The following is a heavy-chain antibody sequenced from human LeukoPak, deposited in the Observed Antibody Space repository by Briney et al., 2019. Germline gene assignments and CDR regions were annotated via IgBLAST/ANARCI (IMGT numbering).Heavy chain of an antibody. Sequence: GRSLRLSCAASGFTFSSYAMHWVRQAPGKGLEWVAVISDDGSNKYYADSVKGRFTISRDNSKNTLYLQMNSLRPEDTAVYYCARVDDLDAFDIWGQGTMVTVSS. J-gene: IGHJ3*02. D-gene: IGHD2-2*03. CDR1: GFTFSSYA. V-gene: IGHV3-30*04. CDR3: ARVDDLDAFDI. CDR2: ISDDGSNK.